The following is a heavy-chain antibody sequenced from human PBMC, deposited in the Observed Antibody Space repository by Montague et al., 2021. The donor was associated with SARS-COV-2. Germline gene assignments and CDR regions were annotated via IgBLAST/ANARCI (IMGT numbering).Heavy chain of an antibody. V-gene: IGHV4-34*01. CDR3: ARGRQHFNMIVVVMTGGEYYFDX. CDR2: INHRGTS. Sequence: SETLSLTCAVYGGSFSDYYWSWIRQPPGKGLEWIGEINHRGTSKYNPSLKSRVSISLDTSKNRFSLYLSSVTAADTAVYYCARGRQHFNMIVVVMTGGEYYFDXWGQGTLVTVSS. D-gene: IGHD3-22*01. J-gene: IGHJ4*02. CDR1: GGSFSDYY.